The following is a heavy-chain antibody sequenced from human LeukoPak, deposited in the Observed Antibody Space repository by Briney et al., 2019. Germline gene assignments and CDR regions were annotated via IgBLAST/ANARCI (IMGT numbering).Heavy chain of an antibody. D-gene: IGHD6-13*01. Sequence: GGSLRLSCAASGFIFTNYFMSWVRQAPGKGLEWVANIKPDGTTKFYVDSVKGRFTISRDNALNSLYLQMNSLRAEDTAIYYCARSIPYGTTWYGRSDYWGQGTLVTVSS. CDR3: ARSIPYGTTWYGRSDY. J-gene: IGHJ4*02. CDR1: GFIFTNYF. CDR2: IKPDGTTK. V-gene: IGHV3-7*03.